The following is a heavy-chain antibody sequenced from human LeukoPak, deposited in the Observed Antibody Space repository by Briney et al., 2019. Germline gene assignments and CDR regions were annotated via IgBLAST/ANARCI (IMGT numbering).Heavy chain of an antibody. CDR1: GGSITNNNW. V-gene: IGHV4-4*02. D-gene: IGHD1-7*01. CDR2: IYHSGSP. Sequence: PSGTLSLTCAVSGGSITNNNWWSWVRPPPGKGLEWIGEIYHSGSPNYNPSLKNRVTISLDKSKNHFSLRLNSVTAADTAVYFCARDAGTTRTYWFFDLWGRGTLVIVSS. J-gene: IGHJ2*01. CDR3: ARDAGTTRTYWFFDL.